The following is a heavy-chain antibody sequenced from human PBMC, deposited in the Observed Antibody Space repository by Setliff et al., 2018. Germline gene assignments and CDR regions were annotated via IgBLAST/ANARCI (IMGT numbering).Heavy chain of an antibody. Sequence: ASVKVSCKTSGFRFTSLGFSWVRLAPGQGLEWMGWISPYSGESNYAQKFQDRLTVTADTSTKTTYMELRSLTSDDTAVYFCTRSRGPRVVLAADFDFWSQGTRVTVSS. V-gene: IGHV1-18*01. J-gene: IGHJ4*02. CDR3: TRSRGPRVVLAADFDF. D-gene: IGHD3-16*01. CDR1: GFRFTSLG. CDR2: ISPYSGES.